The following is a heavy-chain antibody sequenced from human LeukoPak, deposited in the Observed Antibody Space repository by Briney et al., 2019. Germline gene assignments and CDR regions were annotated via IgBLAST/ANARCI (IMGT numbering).Heavy chain of an antibody. CDR3: AKAPIVVVTPDAFDI. J-gene: IGHJ3*02. D-gene: IGHD3-22*01. V-gene: IGHV3-23*01. CDR2: ISGSGGST. CDR1: GFTFSSYA. Sequence: GGSLRLSCAASGFTFSSYAMSWIRQAPGKGLEWVSAISGSGGSTYYADSVKGRFTISRDNSKNTLYLQMNSLRAEDTAVYYCAKAPIVVVTPDAFDIWGQGTMVTVSS.